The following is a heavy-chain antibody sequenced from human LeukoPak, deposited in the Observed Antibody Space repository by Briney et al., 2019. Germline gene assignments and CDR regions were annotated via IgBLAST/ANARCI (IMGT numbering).Heavy chain of an antibody. Sequence: GASVKVSCKAPGYTFTGYYMHWVRQAPGQGLEWMGRINPNSGGTNYAQKFQGRVTMTRDTSISTAYMELSRLRSDDTAVYYCARIPAVAGTNFDYWGQGTLVTVSS. CDR1: GYTFTGYY. J-gene: IGHJ4*02. CDR2: INPNSGGT. V-gene: IGHV1-2*06. D-gene: IGHD6-19*01. CDR3: ARIPAVAGTNFDY.